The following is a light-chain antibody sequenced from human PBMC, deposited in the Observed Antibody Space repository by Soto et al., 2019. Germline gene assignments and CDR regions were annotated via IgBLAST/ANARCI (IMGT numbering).Light chain of an antibody. Sequence: EIVLTQSPGTLSFSPGERATLSRRASQSFGSRYLAWYQQKPGQAPRLLIYGASSRATGIPDRFSGRGSGTDFTLTISRLEPEDFAVYYCQQYGDSPQTFGQGTKVDIK. CDR2: GAS. J-gene: IGKJ1*01. CDR3: QQYGDSPQT. CDR1: QSFGSRY. V-gene: IGKV3-20*01.